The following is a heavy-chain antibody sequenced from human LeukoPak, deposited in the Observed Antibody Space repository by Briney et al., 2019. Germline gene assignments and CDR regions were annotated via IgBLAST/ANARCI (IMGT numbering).Heavy chain of an antibody. V-gene: IGHV3-21*01. CDR2: ISSSSSYI. D-gene: IGHD3-16*01. J-gene: IGHJ3*02. CDR1: GFTFSSYS. CDR3: ARDPGSLGTDAFDI. Sequence: SGGSLRLSCAASGFTFSSYSMNWVRQAPGKGLEWVSSISSSSSYIYYADSVKGRFTISRDNAKNSLYLQMNSLRAEDTAVYYCARDPGSLGTDAFDIWGQGTMVTVSS.